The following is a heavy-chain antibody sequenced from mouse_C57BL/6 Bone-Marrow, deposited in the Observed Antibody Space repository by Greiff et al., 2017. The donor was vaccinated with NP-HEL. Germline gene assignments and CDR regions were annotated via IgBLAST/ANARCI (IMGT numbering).Heavy chain of an antibody. V-gene: IGHV5-12*01. CDR3: ARRGYGSSLLFAY. D-gene: IGHD1-1*01. Sequence: EVQRVESGGGLVQPGGSLKLSCAASGFTFSDYYMYWVRQTPEKRLEWVAYISNGGGSTYYPDTVKGRFTISRDNAKNTRYLQMSRLKSEDTAMYYCARRGYGSSLLFAYWGQGTLVTVSA. J-gene: IGHJ3*01. CDR2: ISNGGGST. CDR1: GFTFSDYY.